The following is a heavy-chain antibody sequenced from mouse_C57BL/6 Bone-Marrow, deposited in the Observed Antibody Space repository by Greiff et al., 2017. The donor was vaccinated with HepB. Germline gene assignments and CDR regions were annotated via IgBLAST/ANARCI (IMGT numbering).Heavy chain of an antibody. Sequence: VQLQQSGAELVKPGASVKISCKASGYAFSSYWMNWVKQRPGKGLEWIGQIYPGAGDTNYNGKFKGKATLTADKSSSTAYMQLSSLTSEDSAVYFCARIKLGPIWAMDYWGQGTSVTVSS. CDR3: ARIKLGPIWAMDY. CDR1: GYAFSSYW. V-gene: IGHV1-80*01. D-gene: IGHD4-1*01. J-gene: IGHJ4*01. CDR2: IYPGAGDT.